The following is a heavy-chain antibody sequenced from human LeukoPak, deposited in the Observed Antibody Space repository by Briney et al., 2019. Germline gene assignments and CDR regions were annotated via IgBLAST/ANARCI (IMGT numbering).Heavy chain of an antibody. CDR1: GGSISSSSYY. V-gene: IGHV4-39*07. D-gene: IGHD2-8*01. CDR3: ARDINAGFGP. J-gene: IGHJ5*02. Sequence: SETLSLTCTVSGGSISSSSYYWGWIRQPPGKGLEWIGSIYYSGSTYYNPSLKSRVTMSVDTSKNQFSLKLSSVTAADAAVYYCARDINAGFGPWGQGTLVTVSS. CDR2: IYYSGST.